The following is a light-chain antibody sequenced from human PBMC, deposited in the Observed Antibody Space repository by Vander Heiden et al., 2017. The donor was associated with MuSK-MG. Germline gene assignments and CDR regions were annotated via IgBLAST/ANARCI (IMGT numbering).Light chain of an antibody. J-gene: IGKJ4*01. CDR3: HQDDSTPLP. Sequence: DIVMTQSPDSLAVSLGERATIICRSSQSILYNRNNKNYLAWYQQKPGQPPKLLIYWASTRESGVPDRFSGSGSGTDFTLTISSLQAEDVAVYYCHQDDSTPLPFGGGTKVEIK. CDR2: WAS. V-gene: IGKV4-1*01. CDR1: QSILYNRNNKNY.